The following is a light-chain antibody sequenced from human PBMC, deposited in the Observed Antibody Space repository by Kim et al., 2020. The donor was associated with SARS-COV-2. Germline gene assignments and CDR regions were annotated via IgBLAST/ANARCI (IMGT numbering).Light chain of an antibody. CDR3: GTWDDSLSAGV. Sequence: GRKVTISCSGTSFNIGNNYVSWYQQLPGSAPRLLIFDSSRRASGIPDRFSGSKSGTSATLDITGLQTGDEADYYCGTWDDSLSAGVFGGGTQLTVL. J-gene: IGLJ2*01. V-gene: IGLV1-51*01. CDR2: DSS. CDR1: SFNIGNNY.